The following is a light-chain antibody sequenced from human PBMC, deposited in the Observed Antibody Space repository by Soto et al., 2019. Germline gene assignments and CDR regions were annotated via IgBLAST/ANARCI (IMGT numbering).Light chain of an antibody. J-gene: IGKJ2*01. CDR1: QSVSSN. CDR3: QQYNYWPYT. CDR2: GAS. V-gene: IGKV3-15*01. Sequence: EIVMTQSPATLSVSPGERATLSCRASQSVSSNLAWYQQKPGQAPRLLISGASTRATSIQARFSGSGSGTAFTLTISSLQSEDFAVYYCQQYNYWPYTFGQGTKLEI.